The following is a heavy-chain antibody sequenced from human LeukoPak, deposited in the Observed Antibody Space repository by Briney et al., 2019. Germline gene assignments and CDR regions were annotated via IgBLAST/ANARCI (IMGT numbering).Heavy chain of an antibody. CDR3: ARVWGDAFDI. CDR2: IYYSGST. J-gene: IGHJ3*02. D-gene: IGHD3-16*01. CDR1: GGSISSYY. V-gene: IGHV4-59*01. Sequence: PSETLSLTCSVSGGSISSYYWSWNRQPPGKGLEWIGYIYYSGSTNYNPSLKSRVTISVDTSKNQFSLKLSSVTAADTAVYYCARVWGDAFDIWGQGTMVTVSS.